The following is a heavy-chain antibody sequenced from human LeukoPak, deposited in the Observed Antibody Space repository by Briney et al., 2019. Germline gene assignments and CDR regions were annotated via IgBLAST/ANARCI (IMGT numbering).Heavy chain of an antibody. CDR3: ARDLRYGDYGGFDP. CDR2: IKEDGSQK. D-gene: IGHD4-17*01. J-gene: IGHJ5*02. V-gene: IGHV3-7*01. CDR1: GFTFSNSW. Sequence: GGSLRLSCAASGFTFSNSWMGWVRQAPGKGLEWVASIKEDGSQKYYVDSVKGRFTISRDNAKNSLYLQMNSLRAEDTAVYYCARDLRYGDYGGFDPWGQGTLVTVSS.